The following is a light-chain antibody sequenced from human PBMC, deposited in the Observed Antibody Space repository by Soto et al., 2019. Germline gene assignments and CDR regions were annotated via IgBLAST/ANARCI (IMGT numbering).Light chain of an antibody. V-gene: IGKV3-20*01. J-gene: IGKJ1*01. CDR2: RGS. Sequence: VLTQSPGTLSLSPGERTTLSCRASQNIRGNELAWYQQKPGQPPRLLIYRGSSRAPGIPDRFSGRGSGTEFTLTISRLEPEDFAGYYCPASGTSGPWTFGQGTRVEIK. CDR1: QNIRGNE. CDR3: PASGTSGPWT.